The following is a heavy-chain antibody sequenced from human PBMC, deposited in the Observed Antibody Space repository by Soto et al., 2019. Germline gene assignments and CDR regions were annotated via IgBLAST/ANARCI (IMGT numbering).Heavy chain of an antibody. Sequence: EVQLVETGGGLIQPGGSLRLSCAASGFTVSSNYMSWVRQAPGKGLEWVSVIYSGGSTYYADSVKGRFTISRDNSKNTLYLQMNSLRAEDTAVYYCARCEGGSTYYYDGMDVWGQGTTVTVSS. J-gene: IGHJ6*02. CDR1: GFTVSSNY. V-gene: IGHV3-53*02. CDR3: ARCEGGSTYYYDGMDV. CDR2: IYSGGST. D-gene: IGHD2-15*01.